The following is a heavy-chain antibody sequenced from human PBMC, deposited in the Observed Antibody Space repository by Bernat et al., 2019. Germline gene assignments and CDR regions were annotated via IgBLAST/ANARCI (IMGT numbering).Heavy chain of an antibody. Sequence: QVQLVQSGAEVRKPGASVKVSCKASGYTFTSYEIGWVRQAPGQGLEWMGWISTYTGDTKYEQRLQGSITMTRDTSTTTAYMELRGLISDDTAVYYCVREGAVAGWVYFQHWGQGTLLSVSS. V-gene: IGHV1-18*01. J-gene: IGHJ1*01. CDR1: GYTFTSYE. CDR2: ISTYTGDT. CDR3: VREGAVAGWVYFQH. D-gene: IGHD6-19*01.